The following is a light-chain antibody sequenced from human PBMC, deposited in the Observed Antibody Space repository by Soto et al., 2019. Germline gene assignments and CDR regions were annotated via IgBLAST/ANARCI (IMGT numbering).Light chain of an antibody. J-gene: IGLJ2*01. Sequence: QTVVTQEPSFSVSPGGTVTLTCGLTSGSVSTSNYPSWHQQTPGQAPRTLIYSTTTRSSGVPDRFSGSILGNRAALTITGAQADDESDYYCVLYMGSGISVFGGGTQPTVL. CDR3: VLYMGSGISV. CDR1: SGSVSTSNY. V-gene: IGLV8-61*01. CDR2: STT.